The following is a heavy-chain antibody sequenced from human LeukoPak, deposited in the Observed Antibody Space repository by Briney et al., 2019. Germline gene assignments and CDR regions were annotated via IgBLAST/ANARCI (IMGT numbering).Heavy chain of an antibody. J-gene: IGHJ3*02. Sequence: TGGSLRLSCEASGFTFDKFAMSWVRQAPGKGLEWVSAITASGSTTYYTDSVKGRFTISRDNSKNTLYLQMNSLRAEDTAIYYCAKEQQLVFPDAFDIWGQGTMVTVSS. CDR1: GFTFDKFA. CDR3: AKEQQLVFPDAFDI. CDR2: ITASGSTT. V-gene: IGHV3-23*01. D-gene: IGHD6-13*01.